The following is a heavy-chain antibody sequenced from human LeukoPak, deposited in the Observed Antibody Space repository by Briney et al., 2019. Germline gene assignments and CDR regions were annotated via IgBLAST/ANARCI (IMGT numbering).Heavy chain of an antibody. V-gene: IGHV4-39*02. D-gene: IGHD6-19*01. CDR1: GGSISSSSYY. Sequence: PSETLSLTCTVSGGSISSSSYYWGWIRQPPGKGLEWIGSIYYSGSTYYNPSLKSRVTISVDTSKNQFSLKLSSVTAADTAVYYCAREYSGSSGWSGLAFDIWGQGTMVTVSS. J-gene: IGHJ3*02. CDR3: AREYSGSSGWSGLAFDI. CDR2: IYYSGST.